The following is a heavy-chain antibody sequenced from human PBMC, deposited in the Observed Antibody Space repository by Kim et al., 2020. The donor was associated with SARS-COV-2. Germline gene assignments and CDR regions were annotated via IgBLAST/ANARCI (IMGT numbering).Heavy chain of an antibody. CDR2: INPNSGGT. J-gene: IGHJ5*02. D-gene: IGHD2-21*01. Sequence: ASVKVSCKASGYTFTGYYMHWVRQAPGQGLEWMGWINPNSGGTNYAQKFQGRVTMTRDTSISTAYMELSRLRSDDTAVYYCARERTLGCGGDCEWFDPWGQGTLVTVSS. CDR1: GYTFTGYY. V-gene: IGHV1-2*02. CDR3: ARERTLGCGGDCEWFDP.